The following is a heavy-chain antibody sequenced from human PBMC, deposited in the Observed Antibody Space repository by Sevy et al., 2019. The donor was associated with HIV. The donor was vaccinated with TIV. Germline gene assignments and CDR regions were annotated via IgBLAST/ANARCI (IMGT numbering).Heavy chain of an antibody. CDR2: ISSSSSYI. D-gene: IGHD5-18*01. CDR3: ARGPSGYSYGYSLNWFDP. Sequence: GGSLRLSCAASGFTFSSYSMNWVRQAPGKGLEWVSSISSSSSYIYYADSVKGRFTISRDNAKNSRYLQMNSLRAEDTAVYYCARGPSGYSYGYSLNWFDPWGQGTLVTVSS. V-gene: IGHV3-21*01. CDR1: GFTFSSYS. J-gene: IGHJ5*02.